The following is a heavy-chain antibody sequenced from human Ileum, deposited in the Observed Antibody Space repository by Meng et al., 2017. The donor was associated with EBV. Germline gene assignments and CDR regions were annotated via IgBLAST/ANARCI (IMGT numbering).Heavy chain of an antibody. CDR3: ATRVAAVKYYFDY. Sequence: QRQLQEAGPGLVKPSEPLSLTCTVSGGSISNENDYLGWIRQPPGKGLEWIGSMYYSGSTYYNPSLKSRVTMSLDTSKNQFSLQLTSVTAADTALYYCATRVAAVKYYFDYWGQGTLVTVSS. D-gene: IGHD6-19*01. CDR1: GGSISNENDY. CDR2: MYYSGST. J-gene: IGHJ4*02. V-gene: IGHV4-39*07.